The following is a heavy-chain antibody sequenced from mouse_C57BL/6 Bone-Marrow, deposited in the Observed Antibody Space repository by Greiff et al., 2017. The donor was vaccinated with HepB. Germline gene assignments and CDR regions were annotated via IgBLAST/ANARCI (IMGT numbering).Heavy chain of an antibody. D-gene: IGHD1-1*01. Sequence: VQLKESGGGLVKPGGSLKLSCAASGFTFSDYGMHWVRQAPEKGLEWVAYISSGSSTIYYADTVNGRFTISRDNAKQTLFLPMTSLRSEDTAMYYCARKLLYGSSSPYYAMDYWGQGTSVTVSS. CDR3: ARKLLYGSSSPYYAMDY. J-gene: IGHJ4*01. CDR1: GFTFSDYG. V-gene: IGHV5-17*01. CDR2: ISSGSSTI.